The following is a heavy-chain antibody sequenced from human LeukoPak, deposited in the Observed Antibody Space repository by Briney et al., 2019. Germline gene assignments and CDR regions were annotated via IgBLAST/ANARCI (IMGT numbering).Heavy chain of an antibody. CDR3: ARDRAYGEDYFDY. CDR2: IYYSGGS. V-gene: IGHV4-39*07. J-gene: IGHJ4*02. D-gene: IGHD4-17*01. Sequence: SETLSLTCTVSGDSISSSSYYWGWIRQPPGKGLEWIGNIYYSGGSYYNPSLKSRVTISVDTSKNQFSLKLSSVTAADTAVYYCARDRAYGEDYFDYWGQGTLVTVSS. CDR1: GDSISSSSYY.